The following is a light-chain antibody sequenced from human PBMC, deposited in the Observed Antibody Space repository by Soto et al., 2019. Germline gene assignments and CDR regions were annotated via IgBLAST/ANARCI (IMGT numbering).Light chain of an antibody. CDR3: QQYGSSPFT. V-gene: IGKV3-20*01. CDR2: GAS. Sequence: EIVLTQSPGTLSLSPGERATLSCRASQSVSSSYLAWYQQTPGQAPRLLIYGASSRATGIPDRFSGSGSGTAFTLTISRLEPEDFAVYYCQQYGSSPFTFGPGTKVDIK. CDR1: QSVSSSY. J-gene: IGKJ3*01.